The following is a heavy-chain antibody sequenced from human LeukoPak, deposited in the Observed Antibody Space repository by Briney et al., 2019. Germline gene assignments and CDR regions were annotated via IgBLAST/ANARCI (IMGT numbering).Heavy chain of an antibody. D-gene: IGHD5-12*01. Sequence: TSETLSLTCTVSGGSISSYYWSWIRQPPGKGLEWIGYIYYSGSTNYNPSLKSRVTISVDTSKNQFSLKPSSVTAADTAVYYCARGRLGNYFDYRGQGTLVTVSS. J-gene: IGHJ4*02. V-gene: IGHV4-59*01. CDR2: IYYSGST. CDR3: ARGRLGNYFDY. CDR1: GGSISSYY.